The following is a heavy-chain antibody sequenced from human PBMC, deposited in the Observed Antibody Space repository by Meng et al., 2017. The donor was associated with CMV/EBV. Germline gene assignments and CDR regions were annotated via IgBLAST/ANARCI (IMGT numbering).Heavy chain of an antibody. J-gene: IGHJ6*02. Sequence: ASVKVSCKASGYTFTGYYMHWVRQAPGQGLEWMGWINPNSGGTNYAQKFQGRVTMTRDTSISTAYMELSRLRSDDPALYYCARGVGSYRYYYYYYGMDVWGQGTTVTVSS. V-gene: IGHV1-2*02. CDR2: INPNSGGT. CDR3: ARGVGSYRYYYYYYGMDV. CDR1: GYTFTGYY. D-gene: IGHD1-26*01.